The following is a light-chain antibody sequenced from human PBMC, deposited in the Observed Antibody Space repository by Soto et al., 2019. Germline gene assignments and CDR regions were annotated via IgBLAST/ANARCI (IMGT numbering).Light chain of an antibody. J-gene: IGLJ2*01. Sequence: QSALTQPASESGSPGQSITILGSGTSSDVGGYNYVSWYQQHPGKAPNLIIFDVSNRPSGVSNRFSGSKSGNSASLTISGLQPEDEADYYCNSYTGSNTPVVFGGGTKLTVL. V-gene: IGLV2-14*01. CDR1: SSDVGGYNY. CDR3: NSYTGSNTPVV. CDR2: DVS.